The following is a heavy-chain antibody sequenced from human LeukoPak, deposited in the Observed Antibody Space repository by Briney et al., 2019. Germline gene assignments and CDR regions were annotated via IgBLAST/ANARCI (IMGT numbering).Heavy chain of an antibody. CDR2: INPNSGDT. V-gene: IGHV1-2*02. CDR1: GYTFTDYY. D-gene: IGHD3-9*01. CDR3: AANYDILTGHYKNGFDI. J-gene: IGHJ3*02. Sequence: ASVKVSCKASGYTFTDYYINWVRQAPGQGLEWMGWINPNSGDTKYAQNFQDRVTMTRDTSISTAYMELSRLRSDDTAVYYCAANYDILTGHYKNGFDIWGQGTMVTVSS.